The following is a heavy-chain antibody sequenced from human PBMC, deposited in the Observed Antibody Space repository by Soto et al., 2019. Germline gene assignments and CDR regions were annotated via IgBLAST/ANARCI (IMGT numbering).Heavy chain of an antibody. CDR2: ISAYNGNT. V-gene: IGHV1-18*04. Sequence: ASVKVSCKASGYTFTSYGISWVRQAPGQGLEWMGWISAYNGNTNYAQKLQGRVTMTTDTSTSTAYMELRSLRSDDTAMYYCARTLAAARPGDYWGQGTLVTVSS. CDR3: ARTLAAARPGDY. D-gene: IGHD6-6*01. CDR1: GYTFTSYG. J-gene: IGHJ4*02.